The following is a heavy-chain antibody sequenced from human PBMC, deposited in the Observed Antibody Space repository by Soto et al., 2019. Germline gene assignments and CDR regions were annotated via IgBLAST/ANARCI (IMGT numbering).Heavy chain of an antibody. Sequence: KESGPTLVNPTQTLTLTCPFSGFSLSTSGVGVGWIRQPPGKALEWLALIYWDDEKRYSPSLKNRLTITKDTSNNQVVLTMTNMDPVDTATYFCAHSPLGQLLLYFDFWGQGTLVTVSS. CDR1: GFSLSTSGVG. V-gene: IGHV2-5*02. J-gene: IGHJ4*02. D-gene: IGHD2-15*01. CDR3: AHSPLGQLLLYFDF. CDR2: IYWDDEK.